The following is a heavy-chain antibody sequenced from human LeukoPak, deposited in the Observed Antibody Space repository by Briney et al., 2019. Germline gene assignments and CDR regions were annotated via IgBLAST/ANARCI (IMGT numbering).Heavy chain of an antibody. Sequence: ASVKVSCKASGYTFTSYYMHWVRQAPGQGLEWMGMINPSGGSTSYAQKFQGRVTMTRDTSTSTVYMELSSLRSEDTAVYYCARVRRYCSGGSCYQNFDYWGQGTLVTVSS. D-gene: IGHD2-15*01. CDR1: GYTFTSYY. V-gene: IGHV1-46*01. CDR3: ARVRRYCSGGSCYQNFDY. CDR2: INPSGGST. J-gene: IGHJ4*02.